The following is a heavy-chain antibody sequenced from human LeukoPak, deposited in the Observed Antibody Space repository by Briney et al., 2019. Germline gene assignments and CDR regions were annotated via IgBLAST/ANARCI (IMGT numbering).Heavy chain of an antibody. CDR2: IYSSGSS. CDR3: ARERAGSGYSGHDGGWFDP. J-gene: IGHJ5*02. Sequence: NPSETLSLTCTVSGGSISSYYWSWIRQPAGKELEWIGRIYSSGSSSFNSSLKSRVTMSVDTSKNQFSLKLSSVTAADTAVYYCARERAGSGYSGHDGGWFDPWGQGALVTVSS. V-gene: IGHV4-4*07. CDR1: GGSISSYY. D-gene: IGHD5-12*01.